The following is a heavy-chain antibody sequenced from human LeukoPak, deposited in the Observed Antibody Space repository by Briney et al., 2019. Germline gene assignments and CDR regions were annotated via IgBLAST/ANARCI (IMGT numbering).Heavy chain of an antibody. D-gene: IGHD2-21*01. J-gene: IGHJ4*02. CDR2: IYSGGST. CDR3: ARGYSSDN. V-gene: IGHV3-66*01. Sequence: GGSLRLSCAASGFTVNSNCMSWVRQAPGKGLEWVSVIYSGGSTYYADSVKGRFTISRDNSKNTLNLQMNSLRAEDAAVYYCARGYSSDNWGQGTLVTVSS. CDR1: GFTVNSNC.